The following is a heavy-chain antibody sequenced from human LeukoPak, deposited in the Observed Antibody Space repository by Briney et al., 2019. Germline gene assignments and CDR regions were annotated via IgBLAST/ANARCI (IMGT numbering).Heavy chain of an antibody. D-gene: IGHD5-18*01. J-gene: IGHJ4*02. CDR2: IYYSGST. CDR1: GGSISNYY. Sequence: SETLSLTCTVSGGSISNYYWSWIRQPPGKGLEWIGYIYYSGSTNYNPSLKSRVTISVDTSKNQFSLKLSSVTAADTAVYYCARGKSGYSYSFDYWGQGTLVTVSS. CDR3: ARGKSGYSYSFDY. V-gene: IGHV4-59*12.